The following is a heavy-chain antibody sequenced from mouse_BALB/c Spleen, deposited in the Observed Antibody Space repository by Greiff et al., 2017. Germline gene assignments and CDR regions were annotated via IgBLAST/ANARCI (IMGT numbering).Heavy chain of an antibody. CDR2: INSDGGST. D-gene: IGHD1-2*01. CDR3: ARDGGPYYFDY. Sequence: EVKVVESGGGLVQPGESLKLSCESNEYEFPSHDMSWVRKTPEKRLELVAAINSDGGSTYYPDTMERRFIISRDNTKKTLYLQMSSLKSEDTAMYYCARDGGPYYFDYWGQGTTLTVSS. J-gene: IGHJ2*01. CDR1: EYEFPSHD. V-gene: IGHV5-2*03.